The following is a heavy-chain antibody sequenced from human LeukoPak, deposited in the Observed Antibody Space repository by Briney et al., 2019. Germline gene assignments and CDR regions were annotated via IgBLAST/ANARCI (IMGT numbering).Heavy chain of an antibody. CDR3: ARLVHGGRVISSWYVNY. Sequence: PSETLSLTCAVYGGSFSGYYWSWIRQPPGKGLEWIGEINHSGSTNYNPSLKSRVTISVDTSKNQFSLKLSSVTAADTAVYYCARLVHGGRVISSWYVNYWGQGTLVTVSS. CDR2: INHSGST. CDR1: GGSFSGYY. V-gene: IGHV4-34*01. D-gene: IGHD6-13*01. J-gene: IGHJ4*02.